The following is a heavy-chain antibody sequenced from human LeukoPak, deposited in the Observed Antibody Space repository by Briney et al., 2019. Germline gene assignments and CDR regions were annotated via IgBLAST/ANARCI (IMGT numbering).Heavy chain of an antibody. J-gene: IGHJ4*02. V-gene: IGHV4-34*01. CDR3: ARRYYYNLGSFPFDF. CDR1: GGPLSGYF. CDR2: IHNSGTT. Sequence: TSETLSLTCAVSGGPLSGYFWSWIRQSSGKGLEWIGEIHNSGTTNYNPSLNSRVTISEDTSKNQFYLNLSSVTAADTAVYYCARRYYYNLGSFPFDFWGQGTLVTVSS. D-gene: IGHD3-10*01.